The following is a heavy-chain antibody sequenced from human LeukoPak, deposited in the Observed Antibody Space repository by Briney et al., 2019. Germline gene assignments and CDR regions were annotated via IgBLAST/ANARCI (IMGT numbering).Heavy chain of an antibody. D-gene: IGHD2-2*01. CDR3: ARSCSSTSCLGLLDS. Sequence: SETLPLPCTVSGGPISSSIYYWRWIRQPPGKGLEWMGRIYYSGSTYYHPFIKSRVTISVDTSKNQFPLKLSSVTAADTAVYYCARSCSSTSCLGLLDSWGQGTLVTVSS. V-gene: IGHV4-39*06. J-gene: IGHJ4*02. CDR2: IYYSGST. CDR1: GGPISSSIYY.